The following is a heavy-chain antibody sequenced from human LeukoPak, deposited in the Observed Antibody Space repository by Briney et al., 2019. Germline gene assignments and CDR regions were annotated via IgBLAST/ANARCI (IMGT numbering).Heavy chain of an antibody. CDR1: GGSISRGGYS. Sequence: SETLSLTCAVSGGSISRGGYSWSWIRQPPGKGLEWIGYFYYSGSTYYNPSLKSRVTISLDTSKNQLSLKLSSVTAADTAVYYCARDENYGDYVMYDAFDIWGQGTMVTVSS. J-gene: IGHJ3*02. CDR3: ARDENYGDYVMYDAFDI. D-gene: IGHD4-17*01. V-gene: IGHV4-30-4*07. CDR2: FYYSGST.